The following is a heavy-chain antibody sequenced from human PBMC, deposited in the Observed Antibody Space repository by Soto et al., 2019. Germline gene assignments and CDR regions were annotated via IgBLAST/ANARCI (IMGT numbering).Heavy chain of an antibody. D-gene: IGHD6-6*01. CDR1: GGSISSSSYY. V-gene: IGHV4-39*01. CDR2: IYNSGST. J-gene: IGHJ6*03. Sequence: PSETLSLTCTVSGGSISSSSYYWGWIRQPPGKGLKRIRNIYNSGSTNYNPSLKSRVTISVDTSKNQFSLKLSSVTAADTAVYYCARHGVLSIAAPVHYYYYYMDVWGKGTTVTVSS. CDR3: ARHGVLSIAAPVHYYYYYMDV.